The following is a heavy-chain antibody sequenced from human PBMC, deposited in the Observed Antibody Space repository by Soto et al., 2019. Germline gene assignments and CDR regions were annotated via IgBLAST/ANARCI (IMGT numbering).Heavy chain of an antibody. J-gene: IGHJ4*02. CDR2: ISAYNGNT. CDR1: GYTFTSYG. D-gene: IGHD3-16*02. V-gene: IGHV1-18*01. Sequence: ASVKVSCKASGYTFTSYGISWVRQAPGQGLEWMGWISAYNGNTNYAQKLQGRVTMTTDTSTSTAYMELRSLRSDDTAVYYCARVYYDYIWGSYRYTRYYFDYWGQGTLVTVSS. CDR3: ARVYYDYIWGSYRYTRYYFDY.